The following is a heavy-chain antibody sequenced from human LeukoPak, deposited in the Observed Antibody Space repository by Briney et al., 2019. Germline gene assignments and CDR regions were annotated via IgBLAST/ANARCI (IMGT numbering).Heavy chain of an antibody. CDR2: INQDGSEK. CDR3: ARDGWIAARFVDY. J-gene: IGHJ4*02. V-gene: IGHV3-7*01. Sequence: TGGSLRLSCTVSGFTFSGYWMGWVRQAPGKGLEWVANINQDGSEKYYVDSVKGRFTISRDNAKNSLYLQMNSLGAGDTAVYYCARDGWIAARFVDYWGQGTLVTVSS. D-gene: IGHD6-6*01. CDR1: GFTFSGYW.